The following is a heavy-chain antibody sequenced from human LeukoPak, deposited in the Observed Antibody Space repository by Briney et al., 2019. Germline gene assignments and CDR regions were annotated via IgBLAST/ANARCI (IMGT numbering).Heavy chain of an antibody. CDR2: IYSGGST. D-gene: IGHD3-10*01. CDR1: GFTVSSNY. J-gene: IGHJ4*02. V-gene: IGHV3-66*01. CDR3: ARTGITMVRGVIITSPLDY. Sequence: GGSLRLSCAASGFTVSSNYMSWVRQAPGKGLEWVSVIYSGGSTYYADSVKGRFTISRDNSKNTLYLQMNSLRAEDTAVYCCARTGITMVRGVIITSPLDYWGQGTLVTVSS.